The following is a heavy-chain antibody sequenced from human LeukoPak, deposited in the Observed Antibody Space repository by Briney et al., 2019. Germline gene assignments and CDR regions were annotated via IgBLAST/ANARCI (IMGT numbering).Heavy chain of an antibody. J-gene: IGHJ4*02. CDR2: ISYDGSNK. CDR3: ARVSGWYSTLFDY. V-gene: IGHV3-30-3*01. CDR1: GFTFSSYA. Sequence: PGGTLRLYCAASGFTFSSYAMLRLRQAPGMGLEWLAVISYDGSNKYYADSVKGRFTISRDNSKNTLYLKMSSLRAEDTAVYYCARVSGWYSTLFDYWGQGTLVTVSS. D-gene: IGHD6-19*01.